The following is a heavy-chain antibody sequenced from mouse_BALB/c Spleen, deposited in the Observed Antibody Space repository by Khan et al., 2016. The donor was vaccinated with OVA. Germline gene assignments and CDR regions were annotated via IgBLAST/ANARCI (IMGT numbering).Heavy chain of an antibody. CDR2: ISSGGTP. Sequence: EVELVESGGALVKPGGSLKLSCAVSGFTFSSYVMSWVRQTPEKRLEWVASISSGGTPAYPDSLKGRFTISSDNARNIMYLQMSSLRSEDTAMYYCVREAYRYDEYYFDYWGQGTTLTVSS. V-gene: IGHV5-6-5*01. CDR1: GFTFSSYV. D-gene: IGHD2-14*01. J-gene: IGHJ2*01. CDR3: VREAYRYDEYYFDY.